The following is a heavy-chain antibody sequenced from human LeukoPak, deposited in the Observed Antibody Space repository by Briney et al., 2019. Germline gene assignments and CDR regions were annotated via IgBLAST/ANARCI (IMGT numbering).Heavy chain of an antibody. Sequence: ASVKVSCKASGYTFTGYYMHWVRQATGQGLEWMGWMNPNSGNTGYAQKFQGRVTITRNTSISTAYMELSSLRSEDTAVYYCARGVHYYDSSGYFGYWGQGTLVTVSS. V-gene: IGHV1-8*03. CDR3: ARGVHYYDSSGYFGY. CDR1: GYTFTGYY. CDR2: MNPNSGNT. J-gene: IGHJ4*02. D-gene: IGHD3-22*01.